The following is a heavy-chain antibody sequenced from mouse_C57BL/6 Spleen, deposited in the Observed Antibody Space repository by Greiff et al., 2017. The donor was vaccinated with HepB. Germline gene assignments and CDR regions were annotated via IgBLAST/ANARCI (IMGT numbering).Heavy chain of an antibody. J-gene: IGHJ3*01. CDR3: ARWAGSSYPGVAY. CDR1: GYTFTSYW. CDR2: IYPSDSET. Sequence: QVQLQQPGAELVRPGSSVKLSCKASGYTFTSYWMDWVKQRPGQGLEWIGNIYPSDSETHYNQKFKDKATLTVDKSSSTAYMQLSSLTSEDSAVYYCARWAGSSYPGVAYWGQGTLVTVSA. D-gene: IGHD1-1*01. V-gene: IGHV1-61*01.